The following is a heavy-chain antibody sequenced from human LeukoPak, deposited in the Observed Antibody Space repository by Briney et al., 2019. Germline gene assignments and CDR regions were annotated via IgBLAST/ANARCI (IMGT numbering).Heavy chain of an antibody. Sequence: SETLSLTCTVSGGSISSSSYYWGWIRQPPGKGLEWIGSIYYSGNTYYNASLKSQVSISIDTSKNQFSLRLTSVTAADTAVYYCARQTGSGLFILPGGQGTLVSVSS. J-gene: IGHJ4*02. CDR3: ARQTGSGLFILP. D-gene: IGHD3/OR15-3a*01. CDR2: IYYSGNT. CDR1: GGSISSSSYY. V-gene: IGHV4-39*01.